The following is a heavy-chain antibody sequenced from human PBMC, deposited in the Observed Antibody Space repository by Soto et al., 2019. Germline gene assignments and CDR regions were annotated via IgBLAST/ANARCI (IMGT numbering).Heavy chain of an antibody. Sequence: ASVKVSFKSSGGPFSSYAISLVRQAPGQGLEWMGGIIPIFGTANYAQKFQGRVTITADESTSTAYMDLSSLRSEDTAVYYCARWIAVAGTRNWFDPWGQGTMVTVSS. V-gene: IGHV1-69*13. J-gene: IGHJ5*02. CDR1: GGPFSSYA. CDR2: IIPIFGTA. D-gene: IGHD6-19*01. CDR3: ARWIAVAGTRNWFDP.